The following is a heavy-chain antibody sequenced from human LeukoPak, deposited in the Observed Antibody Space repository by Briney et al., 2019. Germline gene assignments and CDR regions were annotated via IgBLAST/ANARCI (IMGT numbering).Heavy chain of an antibody. CDR3: ALTSSDFYYYYGMDV. CDR1: GYTFTSYY. Sequence: GASVKVSCKASGYTFTSYYMHWVRQAPGQGLEWMGIINPSGGSTSYAQKFQGRVTMTRDTSTSTVYMELSSLRSEDTAVYYCALTSSDFYYYYGMDVWGQGTTVTVSS. V-gene: IGHV1-46*01. CDR2: INPSGGST. D-gene: IGHD6-6*01. J-gene: IGHJ6*02.